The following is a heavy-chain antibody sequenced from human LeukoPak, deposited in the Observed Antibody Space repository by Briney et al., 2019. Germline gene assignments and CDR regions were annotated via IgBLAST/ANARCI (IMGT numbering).Heavy chain of an antibody. CDR2: IRYDGSNK. CDR3: ARVVPPTDYGSGSYFWDPYYFDY. J-gene: IGHJ4*02. V-gene: IGHV3-30*02. CDR1: GFTFSSYG. Sequence: GGSLRLSCAASGFTFSSYGMHWVRQAPGKGLEWVAFIRYDGSNKYYADSVKGRFTISRDNSKNTLYLQMNSLRDEDTAVYYCARVVPPTDYGSGSYFWDPYYFDYWGQGTLVTVSS. D-gene: IGHD3-10*01.